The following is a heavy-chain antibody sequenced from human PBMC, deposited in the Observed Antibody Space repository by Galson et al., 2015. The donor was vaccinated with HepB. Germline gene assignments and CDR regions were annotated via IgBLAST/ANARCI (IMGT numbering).Heavy chain of an antibody. J-gene: IGHJ4*02. V-gene: IGHV3-7*01. CDR3: EMSSDDTSAYRPAAS. CDR1: GFIFSSYG. Sequence: SLRLSCAASGFIFSSYGVHWVRQAPGKGLEWVANIKEDGSEKNYVDSVKGRFTISRDNAKNSLYLQMNSLRAEDTAVYYCEMSSDDTSAYRPAASRGQGILAIVPS. D-gene: IGHD3-22*01. CDR2: IKEDGSEK.